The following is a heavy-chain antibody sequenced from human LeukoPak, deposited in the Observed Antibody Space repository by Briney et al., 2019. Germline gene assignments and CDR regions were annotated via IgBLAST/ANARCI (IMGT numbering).Heavy chain of an antibody. CDR2: LNADGSTT. CDR3: TRGGITYDY. CDR1: GFIFSDYW. D-gene: IGHD3-10*01. J-gene: IGHJ4*02. Sequence: GGSLRLSCVASGFIFSDYWMHWVRQAPGEGLVWVSRLNADGSTTTYADSVKGRFTISRDNAKSTLYLQMNSLRAEDTAVYYYTRGGITYDYWGQGILVSVSS. V-gene: IGHV3-74*01.